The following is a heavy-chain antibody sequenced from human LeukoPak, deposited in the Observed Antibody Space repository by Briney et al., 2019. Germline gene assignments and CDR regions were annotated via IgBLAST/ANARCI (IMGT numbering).Heavy chain of an antibody. CDR1: GYTFTNYY. V-gene: IGHV1-2*02. J-gene: IGHJ4*02. D-gene: IGHD2-15*01. CDR2: IIPDSGGA. CDR3: STDDKYCSGGNCGKY. Sequence: ASVTVSCKTSGYTFTNYYVHWVRQAPGQGLEWMGYIIPDSGGADYDQRFQGRVTLTRDKSISTVYMELRSLSSDDTATYYCSTDDKYCSGGNCGKYWGQGTLATVSS.